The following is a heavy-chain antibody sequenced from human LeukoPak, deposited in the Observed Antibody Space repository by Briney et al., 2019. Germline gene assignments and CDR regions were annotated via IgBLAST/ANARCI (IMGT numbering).Heavy chain of an antibody. CDR2: IWYEGSNK. V-gene: IGHV3-33*01. CDR3: ATDLDYTFDY. CDR1: GFTFSSFG. D-gene: IGHD4-11*01. J-gene: IGHJ4*02. Sequence: GGSLRLSCAASGFTFSSFGMHWVRQAPGKGLEWVAVIWYEGSNKYYVDSVKGRFTISRDNSKNTLYVQMDSLRADDTAVYYCATDLDYTFDYWGRGTLVTVSS.